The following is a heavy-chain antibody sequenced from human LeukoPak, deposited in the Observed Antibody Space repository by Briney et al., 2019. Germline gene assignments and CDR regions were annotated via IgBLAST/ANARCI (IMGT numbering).Heavy chain of an antibody. CDR2: INHSGST. CDR3: ARVRPDRDIVVVPAATQSNWFDP. V-gene: IGHV4-34*01. D-gene: IGHD2-2*01. J-gene: IGHJ5*02. Sequence: KPSETLSLTCAVYGGSFSGYYWSWIRQPPGKGLEWIGEINHSGSTNYNPSLKSRVTISVDTSKNQFSLKLSSVTAADTAVYYCARVRPDRDIVVVPAATQSNWFDPWGQGTLVTVSS. CDR1: GGSFSGYY.